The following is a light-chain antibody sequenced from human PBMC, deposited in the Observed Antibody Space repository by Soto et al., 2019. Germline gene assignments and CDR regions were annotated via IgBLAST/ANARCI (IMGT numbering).Light chain of an antibody. J-gene: IGKJ5*01. V-gene: IGKV3-15*01. CDR3: QQYHNWPNT. CDR1: QSVSSN. CDR2: DAS. Sequence: IVMTQSPATLSVSPGESATLSCRASQSVSSNLAWHQQKPGQAPRILMYDASTRATGISARFSGSGSGTEFTLTISSLQSEDFAVYYCQQYHNWPNTFGQGTRLEIK.